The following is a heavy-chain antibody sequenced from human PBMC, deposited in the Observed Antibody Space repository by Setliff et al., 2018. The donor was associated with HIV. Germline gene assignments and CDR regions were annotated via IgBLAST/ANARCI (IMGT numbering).Heavy chain of an antibody. CDR2: INTNTGNP. V-gene: IGHV7-4-1*02. CDR3: VRIDTRGYYGSGSSHYGMDV. D-gene: IGHD3-10*01. CDR1: GYTFTSYA. Sequence: ASVKVSCKASGYTFTSYAMNWVRQAPGQGLEWMGWINTNTGNPTYAQGFTGRFVFSLDTSVSTAYLQISSLKAEDTAVYYCVRIDTRGYYGSGSSHYGMDVWGQGTTVTV. J-gene: IGHJ6*02.